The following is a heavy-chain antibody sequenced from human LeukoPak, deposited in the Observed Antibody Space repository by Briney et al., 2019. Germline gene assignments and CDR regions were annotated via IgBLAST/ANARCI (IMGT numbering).Heavy chain of an antibody. V-gene: IGHV4-59*08. D-gene: IGHD3-9*01. CDR3: ARHRSLRYLDY. J-gene: IGHJ4*02. CDR2: IYYSGST. CDR1: GGSISSYY. Sequence: SETLSLTCTVSGGSISSYYWSWIRQPPGKGLEWIGYIYYSGSTNYNPSLKSRVTISVDTSKNQFSLKLSSVTAADTAVYYCARHRSLRYLDYWGQGTLVTVSS.